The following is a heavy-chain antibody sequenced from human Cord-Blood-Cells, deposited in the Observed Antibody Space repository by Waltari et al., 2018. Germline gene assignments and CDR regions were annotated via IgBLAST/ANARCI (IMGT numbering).Heavy chain of an antibody. CDR3: ARVWSGIVATSRLYYFDY. Sequence: QVQLQESGPGLVKPSETLSLTCAVSGYSLSSGYYWGWIRQPPGKGLVWIGSIYQSGSTYYNPSLKSRVTISVATSKNQFSLRLSSVTAADTAVYHCARVWSGIVATSRLYYFDYWGQGTLVTVSS. D-gene: IGHD5-12*01. J-gene: IGHJ4*02. CDR1: GYSLSSGYY. V-gene: IGHV4-38-2*01. CDR2: IYQSGST.